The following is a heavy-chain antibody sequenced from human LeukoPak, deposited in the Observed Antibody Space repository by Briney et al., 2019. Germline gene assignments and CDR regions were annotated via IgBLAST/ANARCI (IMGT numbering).Heavy chain of an antibody. CDR1: GFTFNTYA. J-gene: IGHJ4*02. V-gene: IGHV3-23*01. CDR2: INDAGRTT. CDR3: TNQPILAGSIDS. D-gene: IGHD3-9*01. Sequence: PGGSLRLSCATSGFTFNTYAMNWVRQAPGKGLERVSTINDAGRTTYYADSVKGRFTISRDNSNNTVYLQMSNLRAEDTALYYCTNQPILAGSIDSWGQGTLVTVSS.